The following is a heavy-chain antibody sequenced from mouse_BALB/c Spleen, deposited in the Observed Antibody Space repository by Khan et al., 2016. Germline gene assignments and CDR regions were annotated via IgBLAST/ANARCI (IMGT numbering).Heavy chain of an antibody. D-gene: IGHD2-14*01. CDR3: ASSNRNDAWFAY. J-gene: IGHJ3*01. CDR1: GDSITSGY. Sequence: EVQLQESGPSLAKPSQTLSLTCSVTGDSITSGYWNWIRKFPGNRLEYMGHISYSGNTYYNPFLKSRISITRDTSKNQHYLQLISVTTEDTATYYCASSNRNDAWFAYWGQGTLVTVSA. CDR2: ISYSGNT. V-gene: IGHV3-8*02.